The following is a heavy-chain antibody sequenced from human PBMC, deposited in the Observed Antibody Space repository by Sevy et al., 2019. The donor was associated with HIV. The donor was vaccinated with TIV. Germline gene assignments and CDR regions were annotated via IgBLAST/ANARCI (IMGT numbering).Heavy chain of an antibody. Sequence: GGSLRLSGAASGFTFTEFVMSWVRQAPGKGLEWVSTINSGGGSTYYADSVKGRFTISRDNSQNTLDLQMNGLRAEDTAVYYCAKDVVGGYYDSSGYSDHWGQGTLVTVSS. CDR1: GFTFTEFV. CDR3: AKDVVGGYYDSSGYSDH. D-gene: IGHD3-22*01. CDR2: INSGGGST. J-gene: IGHJ4*02. V-gene: IGHV3-23*01.